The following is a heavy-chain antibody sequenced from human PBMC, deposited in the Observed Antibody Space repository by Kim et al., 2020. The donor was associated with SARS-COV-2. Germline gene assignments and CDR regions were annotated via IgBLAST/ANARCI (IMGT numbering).Heavy chain of an antibody. Sequence: SETLSLTCTVSGGSISSGGYYWSWIRQHPGKGLEWIGYIYYSGSTYYNPSLKSRVTISVDTSKNQFSLKLSSVTAADTAVYYCARGQAPDSSGYPYYFDYRGQGTLVTVSS. V-gene: IGHV4-31*03. CDR3: ARGQAPDSSGYPYYFDY. CDR1: GGSISSGGYY. CDR2: IYYSGST. J-gene: IGHJ4*02. D-gene: IGHD3-22*01.